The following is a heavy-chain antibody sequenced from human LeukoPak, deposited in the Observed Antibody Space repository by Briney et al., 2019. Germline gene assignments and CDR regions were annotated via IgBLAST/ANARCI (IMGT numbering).Heavy chain of an antibody. CDR2: INHSGST. V-gene: IGHV4-34*01. CDR1: GGSFSGYY. CDR3: ARDLGPKYYFDY. Sequence: SETLSLTCAVYGGSFSGYYWSWIRQPPGMGLEWIGEINHSGSTNYNPSLKSRVTISVDTSKNQFSLKLGSVTAADTAVYYCARDLGPKYYFDYWGQGTLVTVSS. D-gene: IGHD7-27*01. J-gene: IGHJ4*02.